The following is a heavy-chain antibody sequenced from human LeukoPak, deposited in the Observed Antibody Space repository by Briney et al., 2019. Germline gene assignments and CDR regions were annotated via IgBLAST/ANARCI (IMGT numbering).Heavy chain of an antibody. CDR1: GGTFSSYA. CDR2: IIPIFGTA. J-gene: IGHJ6*03. CDR3: AREFGGYLNYYYYYMDV. D-gene: IGHD5-18*01. V-gene: IGHV1-69*06. Sequence: SVKVSCKASGGTFSSYAISWVRQAPGQGLEWMGGIIPIFGTANYAQKFQGRVTITADKSTSTAYMELSSLRSEDTAVYYCAREFGGYLNYYYYYMDVWGKGTTVTISS.